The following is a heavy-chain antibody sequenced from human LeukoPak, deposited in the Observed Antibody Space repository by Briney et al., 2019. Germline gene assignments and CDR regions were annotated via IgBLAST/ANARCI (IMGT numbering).Heavy chain of an antibody. CDR2: ISAYNGNT. J-gene: IGHJ4*02. Sequence: ASVKVSCKASGYTFTSYGISWVRQAPGQGLEWMGWISAYNGNTNYAQKLQGRVTMTTDTSTSTAYMELRSLRSDDTAVYYCASITCSGGSCYTYYFDYWGQGTLVTASS. D-gene: IGHD2-15*01. CDR3: ASITCSGGSCYTYYFDY. CDR1: GYTFTSYG. V-gene: IGHV1-18*01.